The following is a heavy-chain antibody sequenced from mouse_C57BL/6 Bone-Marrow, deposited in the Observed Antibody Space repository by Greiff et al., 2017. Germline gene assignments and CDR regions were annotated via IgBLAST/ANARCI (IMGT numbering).Heavy chain of an antibody. CDR1: GYTFTSYW. Sequence: VQLQQPGAELVKPGASVKMSCKASGYTFTSYWITWVKQRPGQGLEWIGDIYPGSGSTNYNEKFKSKATLTVDTSSSTAYMQLSSLTSEDSAVYDCARKACPYEGAWFAYWGQGTLVTVSA. CDR3: ARKACPYEGAWFAY. J-gene: IGHJ3*01. CDR2: IYPGSGST. D-gene: IGHD1-1*01. V-gene: IGHV1-55*01.